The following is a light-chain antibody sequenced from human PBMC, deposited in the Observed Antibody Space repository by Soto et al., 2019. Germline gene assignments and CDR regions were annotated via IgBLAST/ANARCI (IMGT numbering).Light chain of an antibody. Sequence: QSALTQPASVSGSPGQSITISCTGTRSDVGAYNYLSWYQQHPGKAPKLMISEVSNRPSGVSDRFSGSKSGNTASLAISGLQSEDEADYYCASWDDSVSGVLFGGGTKLTVL. CDR3: ASWDDSVSGVL. CDR2: EVS. CDR1: RSDVGAYNY. J-gene: IGLJ2*01. V-gene: IGLV2-14*01.